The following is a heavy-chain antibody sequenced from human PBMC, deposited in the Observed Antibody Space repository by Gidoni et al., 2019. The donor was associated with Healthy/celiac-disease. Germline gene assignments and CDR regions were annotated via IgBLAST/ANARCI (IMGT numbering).Heavy chain of an antibody. V-gene: IGHV1-18*01. CDR2: TSADNVNT. CDR1: GYTFTRYG. D-gene: IGHD2-15*01. CDR3: ARDGCSGGSCYSSSPDAFDI. Sequence: QVQLVQSGAEVKKPGASVKVSCKASGYTFTRYGISWVRQVPGQGLEWMGWTSADNVNTNDAQKLQGRVTMTTDTSTSTAYMELRSLRSDDTAVYYCARDGCSGGSCYSSSPDAFDIWGQGTMVTVSS. J-gene: IGHJ3*02.